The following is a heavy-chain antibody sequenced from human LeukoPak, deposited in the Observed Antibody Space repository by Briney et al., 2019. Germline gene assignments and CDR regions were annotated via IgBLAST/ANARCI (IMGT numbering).Heavy chain of an antibody. CDR2: ISSSGSTI. CDR3: ARDGIVVVTAYSLDAFDI. CDR1: GFTFSSYE. V-gene: IGHV3-48*03. Sequence: GGSLRLSCAASGFTFSSYEMNWVRQAPGKGLEWVSYISSSGSTIYYADSVKGRFTISRDNAKNSLYLQMNSLRAEDTAVYYCARDGIVVVTAYSLDAFDIWGQGTMVTVSS. D-gene: IGHD2-21*02. J-gene: IGHJ3*02.